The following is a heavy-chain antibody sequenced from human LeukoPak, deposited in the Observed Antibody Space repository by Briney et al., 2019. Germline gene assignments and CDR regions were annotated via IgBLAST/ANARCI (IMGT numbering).Heavy chain of an antibody. Sequence: GASVNVSCKASVYTFTSYDINWVRQATGQGLEGMGWMNPNSCNTGYAQKFQGRVTMTRNTTTRNTYMKLSSLQSESTAVYYCARGGGGEMNGYDAYDYWGQGTLVTVSS. CDR3: ARGGGGEMNGYDAYDY. J-gene: IGHJ4*02. V-gene: IGHV1-8*01. CDR2: MNPNSCNT. D-gene: IGHD5-12*01. CDR1: VYTFTSYD.